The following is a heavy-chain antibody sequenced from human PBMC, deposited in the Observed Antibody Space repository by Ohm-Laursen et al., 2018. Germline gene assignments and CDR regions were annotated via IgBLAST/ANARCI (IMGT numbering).Heavy chain of an antibody. CDR2: ISSSGSII. V-gene: IGHV3-48*03. J-gene: IGHJ3*02. CDR3: AREHIVVVTASDAFDI. D-gene: IGHD2-21*02. CDR1: GFTFSSYE. Sequence: SLRLSCSASGFTFSSYEMNWVRQAPGKGLEWVSYISSSGSIIYYADSVKGRFTISRDNAKNSVYLQMNSLRAEDTAVYYCAREHIVVVTASDAFDIWGQGTMVTVSS.